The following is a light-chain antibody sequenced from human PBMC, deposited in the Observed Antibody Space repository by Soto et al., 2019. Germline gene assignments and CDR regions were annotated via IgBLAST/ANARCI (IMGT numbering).Light chain of an antibody. J-gene: IGKJ4*01. CDR1: QGIGDT. V-gene: IGKV3D-11*01. Sequence: VGITPSPVSLALSPGSCFPCSCTASQGIGDTLAWYQHKPGQTPRLLIYDATHRATGIQARFSGSGSGTDFTLTISSLEPDDFGVYYFQQRDNWVPLNFGGGTKAEIK. CDR2: DAT. CDR3: QQRDNWVPLN.